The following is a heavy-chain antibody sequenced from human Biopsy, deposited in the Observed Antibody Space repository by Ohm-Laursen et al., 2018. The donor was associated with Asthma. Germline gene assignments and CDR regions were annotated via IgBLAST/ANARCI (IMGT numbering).Heavy chain of an antibody. J-gene: IGHJ6*02. CDR3: ARVASYGDLYFGIDV. V-gene: IGHV4-30-4*01. D-gene: IGHD4-17*01. CDR2: VFWSGTT. CDR1: GAYIGSRDHH. Sequence: LQTLSLTCPVGGAYIGSRDHHWSWIRQSPGTGLEWIGFVFWSGTTHYNRSLERRLSISIDTTRNEFSMTLRSVTAADTAVYFCARVASYGDLYFGIDVWGPGTTVSVS.